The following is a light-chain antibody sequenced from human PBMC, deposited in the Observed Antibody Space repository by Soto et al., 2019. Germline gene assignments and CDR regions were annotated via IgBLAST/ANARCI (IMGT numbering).Light chain of an antibody. Sequence: EIVLTQSPGTLSLSPGERATLSCRAGQSVSSNYLAWFQQKPGQAPRLLIYGASRRASGIPDRFSGSGSGTDFTLTISRLAPEDFAVYYCQQYSSSPWTFGQGTTVEIK. CDR3: QQYSSSPWT. CDR1: QSVSSNY. CDR2: GAS. V-gene: IGKV3-20*01. J-gene: IGKJ1*01.